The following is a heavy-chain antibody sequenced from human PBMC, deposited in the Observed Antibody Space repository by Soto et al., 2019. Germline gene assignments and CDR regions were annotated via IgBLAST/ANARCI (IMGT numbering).Heavy chain of an antibody. CDR3: ARVATKSSKTPGKFDF. Sequence: PSETLSLTCAVSGGSIRSSNWWSWVRQPPGKGLEWIGEVYHSGSTNLKPSLESRVTMSVDHSRNQFSLRLTSVTAADTAVYYCARVATKSSKTPGKFDFWGEGTLVTVSS. D-gene: IGHD6-6*01. J-gene: IGHJ4*02. CDR2: VYHSGST. CDR1: GGSIRSSNW. V-gene: IGHV4-4*02.